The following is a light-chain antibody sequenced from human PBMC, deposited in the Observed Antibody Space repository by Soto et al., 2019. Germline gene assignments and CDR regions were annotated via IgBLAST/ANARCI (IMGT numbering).Light chain of an antibody. V-gene: IGKV3-11*01. CDR2: DAS. Sequence: ILLTQSPATLSLSPGERATLSCRASQTISTYLAWYQQKPGQAPSLLIYDASKRATGIPARFSGSGSGTDFTLTISSAEPEDCAVYYWQQGYNRPTFGQGTRLEIK. CDR3: QQGYNRPT. J-gene: IGKJ5*01. CDR1: QTISTY.